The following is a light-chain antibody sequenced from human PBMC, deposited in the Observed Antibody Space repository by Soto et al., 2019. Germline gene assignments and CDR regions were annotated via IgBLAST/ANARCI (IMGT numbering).Light chain of an antibody. J-gene: IGKJ1*01. Sequence: EIVLTQSPGTLSLSPGEIATLSCRASQSVSNNYLAWYQQKPVQAPRLLIYGASNRATGIPDRFSGSGSGTDFTLTISRLEPEDFAVYYCHQYGYLGTFGHGTKVDIK. CDR2: GAS. CDR3: HQYGYLGT. V-gene: IGKV3-20*01. CDR1: QSVSNNY.